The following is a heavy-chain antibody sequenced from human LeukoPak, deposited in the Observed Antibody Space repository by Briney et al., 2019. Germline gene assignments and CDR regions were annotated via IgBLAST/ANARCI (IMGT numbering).Heavy chain of an antibody. D-gene: IGHD3-10*01. V-gene: IGHV3-23*01. CDR3: AKKVLHYYGSGSYVDY. CDR2: ISGSGGST. J-gene: IGHJ4*02. Sequence: GGSLRLSCAASGFTVSSYAMSWVRQAPGKGLEWVSAISGSGGSTNYADSVKGRFTISRDNSKNTLYLQMNSLRAEDTAVYYCAKKVLHYYGSGSYVDYWGQGTLVTVSS. CDR1: GFTVSSYA.